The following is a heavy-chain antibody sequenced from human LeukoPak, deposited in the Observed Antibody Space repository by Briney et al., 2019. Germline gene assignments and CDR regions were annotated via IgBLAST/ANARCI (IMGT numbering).Heavy chain of an antibody. CDR1: GFTFSAYN. CDR3: VRGDGWFGELLNFDY. D-gene: IGHD3-10*01. CDR2: ISSSSTRK. V-gene: IGHV3-48*02. J-gene: IGHJ4*02. Sequence: GGSRRLSCAASGFTFSAYNMNWVRQAPGQGLEWVSSISSSSTRKYYADSVKGRFTISRDNAKNSLYLQMNSMRDEDTAVYYCVRGDGWFGELLNFDYWGQGTLVTVSS.